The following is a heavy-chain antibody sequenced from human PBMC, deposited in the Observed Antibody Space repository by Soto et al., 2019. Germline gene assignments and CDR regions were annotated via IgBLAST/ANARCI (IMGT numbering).Heavy chain of an antibody. V-gene: IGHV4-34*01. CDR1: GGSFSGYY. CDR2: IYHSGST. J-gene: IGHJ6*02. CDR3: ASIYGDYGVGSYYYGMDV. Sequence: PSETLSLTCAVYGGSFSGYYWTWIRQPPGKGLEWIGYIYHSGSTYYNPSLKSRVTISVDRSKNQFSLKLSSVTAADTAVYYCASIYGDYGVGSYYYGMDVWGQGTTVTVSS. D-gene: IGHD4-17*01.